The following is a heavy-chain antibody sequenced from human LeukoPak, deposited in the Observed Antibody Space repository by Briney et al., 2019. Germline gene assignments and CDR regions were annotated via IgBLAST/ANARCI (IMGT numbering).Heavy chain of an antibody. J-gene: IGHJ5*02. CDR1: GFTFSNAW. CDR3: AKDPLLSEEPNWFDP. D-gene: IGHD1-26*01. CDR2: IKSKTDGGTT. Sequence: GGSLRLSCAASGFTFSNAWMSWVRQAPGKGLEWVGRIKSKTDGGTTDYAAPVKGRFTISRDNSKNTPYLQMNSLRAEDTAVYYCAKDPLLSEEPNWFDPWGQGTLVTVSS. V-gene: IGHV3-15*01.